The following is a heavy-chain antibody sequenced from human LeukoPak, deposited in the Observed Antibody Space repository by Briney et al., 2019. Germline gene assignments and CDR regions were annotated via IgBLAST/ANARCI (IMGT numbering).Heavy chain of an antibody. CDR1: GFTFSSYG. Sequence: GGSLTLSCAASGFTFSSYGMHWVRQAPGKGLEWVAVISYDGSNKYYADSVKGRFTISRDNSKNTLYLQMNSLRAEDKAVYDCAIDRYGSGNEWRQGNLATLSS. J-gene: IGHJ4*02. CDR2: ISYDGSNK. V-gene: IGHV3-30*03. D-gene: IGHD3-10*01. CDR3: AIDRYGSGNE.